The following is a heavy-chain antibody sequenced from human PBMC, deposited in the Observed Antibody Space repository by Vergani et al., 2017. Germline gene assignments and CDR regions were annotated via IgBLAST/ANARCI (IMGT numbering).Heavy chain of an antibody. J-gene: IGHJ4*02. V-gene: IGHV3-23*01. CDR2: ISGRGCST. Sequence: VQLLESGGGLVQPGGSLRLSCAASGFTFSSYAMSWVRQAPGKGLALVSAISGRGCSTYYADSVQGRFTISRDNSKNTLYLQMNSLRAEDTAVYYCAKDAVMATIGEGNYWGQGTLVTVSS. D-gene: IGHD5-24*01. CDR3: AKDAVMATIGEGNY. CDR1: GFTFSSYA.